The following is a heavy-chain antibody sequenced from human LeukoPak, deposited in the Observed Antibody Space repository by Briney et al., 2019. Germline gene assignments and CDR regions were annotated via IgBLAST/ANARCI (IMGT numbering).Heavy chain of an antibody. CDR3: AREGVPAAIDY. CDR1: GFTFSSYW. V-gene: IGHV3-7*01. D-gene: IGHD2-2*01. CDR2: IKQDGSEK. J-gene: IGHJ4*02. Sequence: GGSLRLSCAASGFTFSSYWMSWVRQAPGKGLEWVANIKQDGSEKHYVDSVKGRFTISRDNAKNSLYLQMNSLRAEDTAVYYCAREGVPAAIDYWGQGTLVTVSS.